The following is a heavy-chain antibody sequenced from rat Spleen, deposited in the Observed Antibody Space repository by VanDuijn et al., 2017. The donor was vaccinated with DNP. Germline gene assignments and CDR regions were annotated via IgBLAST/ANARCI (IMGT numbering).Heavy chain of an antibody. J-gene: IGHJ1*01. D-gene: IGHD1-12*02. Sequence: EVQLVESGGGLVQPGRSLKLSCAASGFTFSNYYMAWVRQAPKKGLEWVATISTSGSRTYYPDSVKGRFTISRDNAKSSLYLQMNSLKSEDTATYYCARLTSHDGSYYSYWYFDFWGPGTMVTVSS. CDR3: ARLTSHDGSYYSYWYFDF. CDR2: ISTSGSRT. CDR1: GFTFSNYY. V-gene: IGHV5-25*01.